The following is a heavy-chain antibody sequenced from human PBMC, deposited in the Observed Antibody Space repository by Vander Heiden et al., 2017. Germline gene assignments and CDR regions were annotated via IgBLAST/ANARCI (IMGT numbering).Heavy chain of an antibody. Sequence: EVQLVEAGGGLVQPGESLRLSCAASGFTFNSSDIHWVRQVRGQPLGWVSSIGTLADTYYADSVKGRFTISRDNAKNSLYLQMSGLRAGDTAVYFCARGLMERCTQTKCPFDSWGPGALVTVSS. J-gene: IGHJ4*02. D-gene: IGHD2-8*01. V-gene: IGHV3-13*01. CDR1: GFTFNSSD. CDR2: IGTLADT. CDR3: ARGLMERCTQTKCPFDS.